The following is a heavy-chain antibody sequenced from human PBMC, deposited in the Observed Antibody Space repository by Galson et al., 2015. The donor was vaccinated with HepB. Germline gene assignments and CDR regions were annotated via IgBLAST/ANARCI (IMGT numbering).Heavy chain of an antibody. CDR3: ASEIWFGGKDAFDI. CDR1: GYTFTSYG. CDR2: ISAYNGNT. J-gene: IGHJ3*02. V-gene: IGHV1-18*04. Sequence: SVKVSCKASGYTFTSYGISWVRQAPGQGLEWMGWISAYNGNTNYAQKLQGRVTMTTDTSTSTAYMELRSLRSDDTAVYYCASEIWFGGKDAFDIWGQGTMVTVSS. D-gene: IGHD3-10*01.